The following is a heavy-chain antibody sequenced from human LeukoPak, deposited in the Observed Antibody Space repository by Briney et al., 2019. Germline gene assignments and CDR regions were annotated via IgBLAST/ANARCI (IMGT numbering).Heavy chain of an antibody. CDR2: ISVSGGST. D-gene: IGHD6-13*01. Sequence: GGSLRLSCADSGFTFRSYAMSWVRQAPGKGLEWISGISVSGGSTYYADSVKGRFTISRDNAKNSLYLQMNSLRAEDTAVYYCASSSTYSSSPFDYWGQGTLVTVSS. CDR3: ASSSTYSSSPFDY. J-gene: IGHJ4*02. CDR1: GFTFRSYA. V-gene: IGHV3-23*01.